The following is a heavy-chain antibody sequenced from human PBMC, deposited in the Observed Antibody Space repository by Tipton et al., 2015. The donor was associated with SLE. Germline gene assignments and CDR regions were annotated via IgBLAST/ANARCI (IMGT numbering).Heavy chain of an antibody. V-gene: IGHV4-34*01. J-gene: IGHJ4*02. CDR1: GGSLSGYR. Sequence: TLSLTCTVYGGSLSGYRWSWIRQSPGKGLEWIGEIYPTGRTDYNPSLMSRVTISVDTSQNQFSLRLTSVTAADTAVYYCARDWGGEALDFWGQGTLVTVSS. CDR3: ARDWGGEALDF. CDR2: IYPTGRT. D-gene: IGHD2-21*01.